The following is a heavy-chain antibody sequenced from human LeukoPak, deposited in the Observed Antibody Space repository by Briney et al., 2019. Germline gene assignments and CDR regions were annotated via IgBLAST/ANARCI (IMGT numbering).Heavy chain of an antibody. Sequence: SETLSLTCTVSGGSINSGTYYWSWIRQPAGKGLEWIGRIYTRGSTNYNPSLKSRVTISVDTSKNQFSLKLSSVTAADTAVYYCARHHGDQLDYWGQGTLVTVSS. CDR1: GGSINSGTYY. CDR2: IYTRGST. V-gene: IGHV4-61*02. D-gene: IGHD4-17*01. CDR3: ARHHGDQLDY. J-gene: IGHJ4*02.